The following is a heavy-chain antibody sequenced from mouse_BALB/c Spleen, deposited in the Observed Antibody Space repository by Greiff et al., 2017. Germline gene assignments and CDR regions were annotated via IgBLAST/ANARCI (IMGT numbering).Heavy chain of an antibody. J-gene: IGHJ4*01. V-gene: IGHV5-6*01. CDR2: ISSGGSYT. CDR3: ARGGDYDVNAMDY. CDR1: GFTFSSYG. Sequence: EVQLVESGGDLVKPGGSLKLSCAASGFTFSSYGMSWVRQTPDKRLEWVATISSGGSYTYYPDSVKGRFTISRDNAKNTLYLQMSSLKSEDTAMYYCARGGDYDVNAMDYWGQGTSVTVSS. D-gene: IGHD2-4*01.